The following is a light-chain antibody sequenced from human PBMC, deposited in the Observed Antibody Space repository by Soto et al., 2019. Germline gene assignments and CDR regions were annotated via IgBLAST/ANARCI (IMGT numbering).Light chain of an antibody. CDR1: QSVSSSY. Sequence: EIVLTQSPGTLSLSPGERATLSCRASQSVSSSYLAWYQQKPGQAPRLLIYGASSRATDIPDRFSGGGSGTDFTLTISRLEPEDFAVYYCQQYGSSPTFGQGTKVEIK. CDR2: GAS. J-gene: IGKJ1*01. CDR3: QQYGSSPT. V-gene: IGKV3-20*01.